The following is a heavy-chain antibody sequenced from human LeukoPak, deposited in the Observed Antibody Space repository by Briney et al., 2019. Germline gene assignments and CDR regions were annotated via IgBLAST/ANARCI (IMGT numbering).Heavy chain of an antibody. D-gene: IGHD6-19*01. CDR3: ARDRGSGWHTFDY. V-gene: IGHV3-21*01. Sequence: GGSLRLSCAASGFSFDDNAMYWVRQTPGKGLEWVSSISSSSTYMFYADSVRGRFTISRDNAKNSLYLQMNSLRAEDTAVYYCARDRGSGWHTFDYWGQGTLVTVSS. CDR2: ISSSSTYM. J-gene: IGHJ4*02. CDR1: GFSFDDNA.